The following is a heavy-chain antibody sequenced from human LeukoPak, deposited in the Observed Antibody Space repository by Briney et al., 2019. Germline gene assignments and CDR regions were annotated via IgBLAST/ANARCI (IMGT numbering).Heavy chain of an antibody. V-gene: IGHV4-61*09. J-gene: IGHJ6*03. D-gene: IGHD3-10*01. Sequence: PSETLSLTCTVSGGSISSGSYYWTWIRQPAGKGLEWIGHIYTSGSTNYNPSLKSRVTISVDTSKNQFSLKLSSVTAADTAVYYCARVSYYSGSGSYPPYYYYYMDVWGKGTTVTISS. CDR3: ARVSYYSGSGSYPPYYYYYMDV. CDR2: IYTSGST. CDR1: GGSISSGSYY.